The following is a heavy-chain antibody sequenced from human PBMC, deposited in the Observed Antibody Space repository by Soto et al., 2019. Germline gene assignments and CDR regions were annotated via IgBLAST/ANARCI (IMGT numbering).Heavy chain of an antibody. CDR3: ARGWWSQPFDY. CDR1: GGSISSGGYY. D-gene: IGHD2-15*01. V-gene: IGHV4-31*03. CDR2: IYYSGST. Sequence: SETLSLTCTVSGGSISSGGYYWSWIRQHPGKGLEWIGYIYYSGSTYYNPSLKSRVTISVDTSKNQFSLKLSSVTAADTAVYYCARGWWSQPFDYWGQGTLVTVS. J-gene: IGHJ4*02.